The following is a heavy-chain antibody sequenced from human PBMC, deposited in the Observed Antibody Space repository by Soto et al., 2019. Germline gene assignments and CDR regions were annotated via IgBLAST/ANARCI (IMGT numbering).Heavy chain of an antibody. CDR3: ARERGDDYDDY. CDR2: ISPNNGNT. J-gene: IGHJ4*02. V-gene: IGHV1-18*04. CDR1: GYTFTRHG. D-gene: IGHD3-16*01. Sequence: QVLLVQSGAEVKKPGASVKVSCKTSGYTFTRHGINWVRQAPGQGPEWMGWISPNNGNTKYAERFQGRVTMTTDTSSSTAYMELRSLSPDDTAMYYCARERGDDYDDYWGQGTLVTVSS.